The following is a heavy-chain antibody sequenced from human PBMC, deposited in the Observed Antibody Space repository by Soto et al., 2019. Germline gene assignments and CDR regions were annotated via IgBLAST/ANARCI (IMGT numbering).Heavy chain of an antibody. CDR1: EFSFTTYW. D-gene: IGHD4-17*01. CDR2: IYPDDSRT. V-gene: IGHV5-51*03. CDR3: TRDLDYGGNSEDFDI. Sequence: VQLVQSGAEVKKPGESLKISCKGSEFSFTTYWIAWVRQMPGAGLKWMGIIYPDDSRTTYSPSFQGQVTISADKSINTAYLQWSSLKAPDTAMYYCTRDLDYGGNSEDFDIWGQGTRVTVAS. J-gene: IGHJ3*02.